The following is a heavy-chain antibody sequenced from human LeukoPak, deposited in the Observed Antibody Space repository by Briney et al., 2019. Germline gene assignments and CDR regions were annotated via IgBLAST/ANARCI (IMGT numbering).Heavy chain of an antibody. Sequence: ASVKVSCKASGYTFTSYYMHWVRQAPGQGLEWMGIFNPSGGSTSYAQKFQGRVTMTRDTSTSTVYMELSSLRSEDTAVYYCASEFGGYYDSSGWDAFDIWGQGTMVTVSS. J-gene: IGHJ3*02. CDR2: FNPSGGST. CDR1: GYTFTSYY. V-gene: IGHV1-46*01. CDR3: ASEFGGYYDSSGWDAFDI. D-gene: IGHD3-22*01.